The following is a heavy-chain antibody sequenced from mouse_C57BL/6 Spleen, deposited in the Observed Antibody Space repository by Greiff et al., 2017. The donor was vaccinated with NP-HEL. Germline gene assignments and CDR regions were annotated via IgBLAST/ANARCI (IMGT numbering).Heavy chain of an antibody. CDR1: GFTFSDYG. Sequence: EVKLMESGGGLVKPGGSLKLSCAASGFTFSDYGMHWVRQAPEKGLEWVAYISSGSSTIYYADTVKGRFTISRDNAKNTLFLQMTSLRSEDTAMYYCARSAQAFAWFAYWGQGTLVTVSA. J-gene: IGHJ3*01. CDR2: ISSGSSTI. D-gene: IGHD3-2*02. V-gene: IGHV5-17*01. CDR3: ARSAQAFAWFAY.